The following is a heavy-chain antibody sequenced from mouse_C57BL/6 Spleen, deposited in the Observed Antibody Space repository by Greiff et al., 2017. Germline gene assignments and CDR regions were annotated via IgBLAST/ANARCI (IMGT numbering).Heavy chain of an antibody. CDR2: ISDGGSYT. CDR3: ARDKDYGSKESLGYFDY. Sequence: EVKLVESGGGLVKPGGSLKLSCAASGFTFSSYAMSWVRQTPEKRLEWVATISDGGSYTYYPDNVKGRFTISRDNAKNNLYLQMSHLKSEDTAMYYCARDKDYGSKESLGYFDYWGQGTTLTVSS. CDR1: GFTFSSYA. J-gene: IGHJ2*01. V-gene: IGHV5-4*01. D-gene: IGHD1-1*01.